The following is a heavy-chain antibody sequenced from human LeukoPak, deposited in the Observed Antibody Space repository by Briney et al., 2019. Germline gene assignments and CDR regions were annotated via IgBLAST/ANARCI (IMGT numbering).Heavy chain of an antibody. Sequence: PGGSLRLSCAASGFTFSNARMSWVRQAPGKGLEWVGRIKSKTDGGTKDYAATVKGRFTISRDDSKNTLYLQMNSLKTEDTAVYYCTPDSLGSNPYWGQGTLVTVSS. CDR2: IKSKTDGGTK. V-gene: IGHV3-15*01. J-gene: IGHJ4*02. CDR1: GFTFSNAR. CDR3: TPDSLGSNPY. D-gene: IGHD3-10*01.